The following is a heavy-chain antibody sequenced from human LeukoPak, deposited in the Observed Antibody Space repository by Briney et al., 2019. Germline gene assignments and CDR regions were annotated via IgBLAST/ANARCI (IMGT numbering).Heavy chain of an antibody. V-gene: IGHV5-51*01. J-gene: IGHJ5*02. Sequence: GESLKISCKGSGYSFPSYWIGWVRQMPGKGLEWLGIIYPGDSTTRYSPSFQGQVTISADKSINTAYLQWSSLKASDTATYYCARLYTTLTRSIRGRFDPWGQGTLVTVYS. CDR3: ARLYTTLTRSIRGRFDP. D-gene: IGHD3-10*01. CDR2: IYPGDSTT. CDR1: GYSFPSYW.